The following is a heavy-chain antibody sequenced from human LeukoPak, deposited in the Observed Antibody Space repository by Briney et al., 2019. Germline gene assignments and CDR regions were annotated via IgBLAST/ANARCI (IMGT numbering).Heavy chain of an antibody. CDR2: MYTSGST. CDR1: GGSINSGTYY. J-gene: IGHJ4*02. V-gene: IGHV4-61*02. D-gene: IGHD6-6*01. Sequence: SETLSLTCTVSGGSINSGTYYWSWIRQPAGKGLEWIGRMYTSGSTNYNPSLESRVTISVDTSKNQFSLKLSSVTAADTAVYYCARGEKGSSSGSINYWGQGTLVTVSS. CDR3: ARGEKGSSSGSINY.